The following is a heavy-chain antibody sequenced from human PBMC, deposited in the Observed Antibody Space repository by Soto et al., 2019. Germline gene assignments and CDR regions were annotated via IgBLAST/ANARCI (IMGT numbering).Heavy chain of an antibody. D-gene: IGHD2-2*01. V-gene: IGHV3-53*01. CDR2: IYSGGST. CDR3: ARAGYCSSTSCFPDY. CDR1: GFTVSSNY. J-gene: IGHJ4*02. Sequence: GGGLIQPGGSLRLSCAASGFTVSSNYMSWVRQAPGKGLEWVSVIYSGGSTYYADSVKGRFTISRDNSKNTLYLQMNSLRAEDTAVYYCARAGYCSSTSCFPDYWGQGTLVTVSS.